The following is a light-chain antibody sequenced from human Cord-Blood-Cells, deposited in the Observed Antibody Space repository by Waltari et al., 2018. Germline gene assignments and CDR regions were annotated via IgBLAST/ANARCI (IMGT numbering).Light chain of an antibody. J-gene: IGLJ3*02. CDR1: SGSIASTS. CDR3: QSYDSRNQV. Sequence: NFMLTQAHSVSATPRQTAPTACTRSSGSIASTSGHGYQQRPGSAPTTVIYEDNQRPSSGPDRFSRSIDSSSNSAPLTISGLKTADEADYYCQSYDSRNQVFGGGTKLTVL. V-gene: IGLV6-57*03. CDR2: EDN.